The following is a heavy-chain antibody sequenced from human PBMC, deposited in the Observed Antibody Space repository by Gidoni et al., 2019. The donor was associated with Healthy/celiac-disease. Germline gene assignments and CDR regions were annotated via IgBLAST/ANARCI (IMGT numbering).Heavy chain of an antibody. CDR3: ARGVASACTPSHYYGMDV. V-gene: IGHV3-13*01. CDR1: GFTFSRYD. J-gene: IGHJ6*02. Sequence: EVQLVEAGGGLVQPGGSVRLSCAASGFTFSRYDMPWCHQDTGKGLDWVSSIGTACDTYHPGSVKGRFTISRENAKNSLYLQMNSLRAGYTAVYYGARGVASACTPSHYYGMDVWGQGTTVTVSS. CDR2: IGTACDT. D-gene: IGHD6-13*01.